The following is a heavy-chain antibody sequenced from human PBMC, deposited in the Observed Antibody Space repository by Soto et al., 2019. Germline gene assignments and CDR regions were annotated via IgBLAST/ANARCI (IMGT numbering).Heavy chain of an antibody. CDR3: ARDGPQDYDFWSGYSRYLRYFDY. Sequence: SVKVSCKASGGTFSSYTISWVRQAPGQGLEWMGRIIPILGIANYAQKFQGRVTITADKSTSTAYMELSSLRSEDTAVYYCARDGPQDYDFWSGYSRYLRYFDYWGQGTLVTVSS. J-gene: IGHJ4*02. CDR1: GGTFSSYT. V-gene: IGHV1-69*04. CDR2: IIPILGIA. D-gene: IGHD3-3*01.